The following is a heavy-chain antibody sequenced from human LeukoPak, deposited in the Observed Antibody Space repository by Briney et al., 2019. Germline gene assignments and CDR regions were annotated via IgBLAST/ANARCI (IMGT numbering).Heavy chain of an antibody. Sequence: QPGGSLRLSCAASGFTFSNYNMNWVRQPPGKGLQWVSYISSSNIIYYADSVKGRFTISRDNAKNSLFLQMNSLRAEDTAVYYCARYSSVHFDYWGQGILVTVSS. CDR2: ISSSNII. V-gene: IGHV3-48*01. CDR3: ARYSSVHFDY. D-gene: IGHD6-19*01. CDR1: GFTFSNYN. J-gene: IGHJ4*02.